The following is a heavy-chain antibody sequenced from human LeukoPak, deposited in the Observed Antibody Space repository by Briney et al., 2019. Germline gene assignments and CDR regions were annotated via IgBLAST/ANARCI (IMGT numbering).Heavy chain of an antibody. D-gene: IGHD1-1*01. J-gene: IGHJ4*02. CDR2: ISSTSSYI. V-gene: IGHV3-21*04. CDR1: GFTFTSYS. Sequence: GRSLRLSCAASGFTFTSYSMNCVRQAPGKGLEWVSSISSTSSYIYYAAPVKGRFTISRDNAKNSLFLHMNSLRAYNTALYYCVQDGRASGRPQLGAFEYWGQGTLVTVSS. CDR3: VQDGRASGRPQLGAFEY.